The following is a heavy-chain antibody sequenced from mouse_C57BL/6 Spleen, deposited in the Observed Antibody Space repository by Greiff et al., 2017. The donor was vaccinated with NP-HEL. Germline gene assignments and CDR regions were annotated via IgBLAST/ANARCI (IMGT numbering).Heavy chain of an antibody. CDR2: ISSGSSTI. V-gene: IGHV5-17*01. J-gene: IGHJ3*01. Sequence: EVHLVESGGGLVKPGGSLKLSCAASGFTFSDYGMHWVRQAPEKGLEWVAYISSGSSTIYYADTVKGRFTISRDNAKNTLFLQMTSLRSEDTAMYYCARPGYYGSSYKAWFAYWGQGTLVTVSA. CDR1: GFTFSDYG. D-gene: IGHD1-1*01. CDR3: ARPGYYGSSYKAWFAY.